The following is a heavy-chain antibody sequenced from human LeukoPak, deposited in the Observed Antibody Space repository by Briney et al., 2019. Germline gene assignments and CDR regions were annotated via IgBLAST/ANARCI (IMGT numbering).Heavy chain of an antibody. CDR2: ISSSSSTI. V-gene: IGHV3-48*04. CDR1: AFTFSTYN. CDR3: ASAYRSGHCLEY. Sequence: PGGSLRLSCAASAFTFSTYNMHWVRQTGKGLEWVSYISSSSSTIYYADSVKGRFTISRDNAKNSLYLQMNSLRAEDTAVYYCASAYRSGHCLEYWGQGTLVTVSS. J-gene: IGHJ4*02. D-gene: IGHD3-22*01.